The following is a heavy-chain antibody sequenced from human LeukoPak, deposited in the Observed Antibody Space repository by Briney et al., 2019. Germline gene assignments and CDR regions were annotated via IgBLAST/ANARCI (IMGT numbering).Heavy chain of an antibody. CDR3: ARINHDFWSGYLAPYYYYYGMDV. D-gene: IGHD3-3*01. J-gene: IGHJ6*02. Sequence: GGSLRLSCAASGFTFSSYGMHWVRQAPGKGLEWVAVIWYDGSNKYYADSVKGLFTISRDNSKNTLYLQMNSLRAEDTAVYYCARINHDFWSGYLAPYYYYYGMDVWGQGTTVTVSS. CDR2: IWYDGSNK. V-gene: IGHV3-33*01. CDR1: GFTFSSYG.